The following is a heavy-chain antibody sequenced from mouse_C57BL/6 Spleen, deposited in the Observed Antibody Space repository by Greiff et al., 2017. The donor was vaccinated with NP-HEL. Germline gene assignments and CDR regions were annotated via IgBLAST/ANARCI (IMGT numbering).Heavy chain of an antibody. D-gene: IGHD2-2*01. Sequence: VQLQQPGAELVKPGASVKLSCKASGYTFTSYWMHWVKQRPGQGLEWIGMIHPTSGSTNYNEKFKSKATLTVDKSSSTAYMQLSSLTSEDSAVYYCARGGAYGYGFDYWGQGTTLTVSS. CDR2: IHPTSGST. CDR1: GYTFTSYW. CDR3: ARGGAYGYGFDY. V-gene: IGHV1-64*01. J-gene: IGHJ2*01.